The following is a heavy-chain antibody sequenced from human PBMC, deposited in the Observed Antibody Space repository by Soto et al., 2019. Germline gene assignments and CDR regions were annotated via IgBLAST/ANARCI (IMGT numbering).Heavy chain of an antibody. D-gene: IGHD3-22*01. V-gene: IGHV4-59*01. CDR2: IYNSGSI. J-gene: IGHJ3*02. CDR1: GGSMSSYY. CDR3: ASLRTYYSDRLGAFDI. Sequence: QMQLQESGPGLVKPSETLSLTCTVSGGSMSSYYWSWIRQPPGKGLECIGYIYNSGSINYNPSLKSRVTISVDTSKNQFSLKLNSVTAADTAVYYCASLRTYYSDRLGAFDIWGQGTMVTVSS.